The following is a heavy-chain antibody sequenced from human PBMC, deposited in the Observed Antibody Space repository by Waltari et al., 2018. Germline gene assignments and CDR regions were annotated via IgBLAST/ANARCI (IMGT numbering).Heavy chain of an antibody. D-gene: IGHD3-22*01. CDR3: PRGYYYDSSRYYFDY. CDR2: ISGSGGST. J-gene: IGHJ4*02. Sequence: EVQLLESGGGLVQPGGSLRLSCAASGFTFSSYAMSWVRQAPGKGLEWVSAISGSGGSTYYADSVKGRFTISRDNSKNTLYLQMNSLRAEDTAVYYCPRGYYYDSSRYYFDYWGQGTLVTVSS. CDR1: GFTFSSYA. V-gene: IGHV3-23*01.